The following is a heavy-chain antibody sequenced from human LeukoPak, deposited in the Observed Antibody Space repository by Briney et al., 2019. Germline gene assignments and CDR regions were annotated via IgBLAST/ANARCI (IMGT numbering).Heavy chain of an antibody. CDR1: GFTFSSYA. J-gene: IGHJ4*02. V-gene: IGHV3-23*01. CDR3: ARGGRTGHYYFDY. Sequence: GGSLRLSCAASGFTFSSYAMSWVRQAPGKGLEWVSAISGSGGSTYYADSVKGRFTISRDNSKNTLYLQMNSLRSDDTAVYYCARGGRTGHYYFDYWGQGTLVTVSS. D-gene: IGHD2-21*02. CDR2: ISGSGGST.